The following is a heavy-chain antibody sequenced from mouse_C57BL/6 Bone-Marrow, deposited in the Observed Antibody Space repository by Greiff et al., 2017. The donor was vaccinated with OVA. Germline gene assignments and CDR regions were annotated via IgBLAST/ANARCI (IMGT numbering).Heavy chain of an antibody. CDR2: IDPETGGT. CDR1: GYTFTDYE. D-gene: IGHD2-12*01. J-gene: IGHJ4*01. Sequence: VKLLESGAELVRPGASVTLSCKASGYTFTDYEMHWVKQTPVHGLEWIGAIDPETGGTAYNQKFKGKAILTADKSSSTAYMELRSLTSEDSAVYYCTRNYRGYWGQGTSVTVSS. CDR3: TRNYRGY. V-gene: IGHV1-15*01.